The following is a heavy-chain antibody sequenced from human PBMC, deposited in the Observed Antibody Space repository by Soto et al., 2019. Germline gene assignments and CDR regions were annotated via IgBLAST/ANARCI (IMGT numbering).Heavy chain of an antibody. CDR1: GGSISSYY. CDR2: IYYRGST. D-gene: IGHD3-10*01. Sequence: QVQLQESGPGLMKPSETLSLTCTVSGGSISSYYWSWIRQPPGKGLEWIGYIYYRGSTNYNPSLKRRVPLSVDTSKNQFSLNLNSVTAADTAVYACARFLSRRGDEPYNWFDPWGQRTLFTVSS. J-gene: IGHJ5*02. CDR3: ARFLSRRGDEPYNWFDP. V-gene: IGHV4-59*08.